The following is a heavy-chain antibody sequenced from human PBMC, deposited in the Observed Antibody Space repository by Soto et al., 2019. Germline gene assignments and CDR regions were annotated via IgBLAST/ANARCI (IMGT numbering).Heavy chain of an antibody. Sequence: QVQLVQSGTEVKKPGASVKVSCKASGYTVTDYYIHWVRQAPGQGLEWMGWIDPKNGGTIYAQKFQDRVTMTRDTAISTAYMALSRLTSDDTALYYCARDDYGIYPYWGQGTLVTVSS. CDR1: GYTVTDYY. J-gene: IGHJ4*02. V-gene: IGHV1-2*02. D-gene: IGHD1-26*01. CDR2: IDPKNGGT. CDR3: ARDDYGIYPY.